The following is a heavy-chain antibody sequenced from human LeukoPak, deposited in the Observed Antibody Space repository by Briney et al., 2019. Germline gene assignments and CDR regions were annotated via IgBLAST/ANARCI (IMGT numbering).Heavy chain of an antibody. D-gene: IGHD2-8*01. J-gene: IGHJ4*02. CDR2: INPSGGST. CDR3: AREDIVLMVYALDY. Sequence: ASVTVSCKASGYTFTSYYMHWVRQAPGQGLEWMGIINPSGGSTSYAQKFQGRVTMTRDTSTSTVYMERSSLRSEDAAVYYCAREDIVLMVYALDYWGQGTLVTVSS. CDR1: GYTFTSYY. V-gene: IGHV1-46*01.